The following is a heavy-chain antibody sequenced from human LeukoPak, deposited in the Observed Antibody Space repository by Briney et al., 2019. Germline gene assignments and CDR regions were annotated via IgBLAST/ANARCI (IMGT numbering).Heavy chain of an antibody. CDR1: GFTFDDYA. V-gene: IGHV3-9*01. CDR3: AKEVEDILN. Sequence: RPGGSLRLSCAASGFTFDDYAMHWVRHAPGKGLEWVSGISWNSGSIGYADSVKGRFTISRDNAKNSLYLQMNSLRAEDTALYYCAKEVEDILNWGQGTLVTVSS. J-gene: IGHJ4*02. CDR2: ISWNSGSI. D-gene: IGHD2-15*01.